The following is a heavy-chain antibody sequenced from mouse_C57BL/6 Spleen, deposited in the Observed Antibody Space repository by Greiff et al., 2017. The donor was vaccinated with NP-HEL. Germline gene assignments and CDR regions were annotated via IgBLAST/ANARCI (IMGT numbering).Heavy chain of an antibody. CDR3: ARSGSSYLAY. CDR1: GYSITSGYY. V-gene: IGHV3-6*01. Sequence: EVKLMESGPGLVKPSQSLSLTCSVTGYSITSGYYWNWIRQFPGNKLEWMGYISYDGSNNYNPSLKNRISITRDTSKNQFFLKLNSVTTEDTATYYCARSGSSYLAYWGQGTLVTVSA. CDR2: ISYDGSN. J-gene: IGHJ3*01. D-gene: IGHD1-1*01.